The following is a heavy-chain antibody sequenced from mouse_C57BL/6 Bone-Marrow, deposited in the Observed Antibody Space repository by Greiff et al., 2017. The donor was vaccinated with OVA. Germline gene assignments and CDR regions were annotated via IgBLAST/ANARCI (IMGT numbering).Heavy chain of an antibody. Sequence: EVHLVESGGGLVKPGGSLKLSCAASGFTLSSYAMSWVRQTPEKRLEWVATISDGGSYTYYPDNVKGRFTISRDNAKNNLYLQMSHLKSEDTAMYYCARAMVRRAMDYWGQGTSVTVSS. D-gene: IGHD2-3*01. V-gene: IGHV5-4*01. J-gene: IGHJ4*01. CDR3: ARAMVRRAMDY. CDR1: GFTLSSYA. CDR2: ISDGGSYT.